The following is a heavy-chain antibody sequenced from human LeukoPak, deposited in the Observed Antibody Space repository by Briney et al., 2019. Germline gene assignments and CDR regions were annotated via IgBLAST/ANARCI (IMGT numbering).Heavy chain of an antibody. V-gene: IGHV3-11*01. Sequence: GRSLRLSCAASGFTFSDYYMSWIRQAPGKGLEWVSYISSSGSTIYYTDSVKGRFTISRDNSKNTLYLQMNSLRAEDTAVYYCAREGSYDSSTMWYFDYWGQGTLVTVSS. CDR3: AREGSYDSSTMWYFDY. J-gene: IGHJ4*02. CDR2: ISSSGSTI. D-gene: IGHD3-22*01. CDR1: GFTFSDYY.